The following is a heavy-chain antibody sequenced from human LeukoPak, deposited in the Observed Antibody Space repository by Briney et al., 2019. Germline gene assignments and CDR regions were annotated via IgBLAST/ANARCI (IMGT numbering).Heavy chain of an antibody. D-gene: IGHD1-26*01. CDR2: IHNSGST. V-gene: IGHV4-61*01. Sequence: SQTLSLTCTVSGGSISSGSYYWSWIRQPPGEGLEWIAYIHNSGSTNYNLSLKTRVTISVDTSKNQFSLKLSSVTAADTAVYYCVRDWEGFNFDIWGQGTMVTVSS. CDR3: VRDWEGFNFDI. CDR1: GGSISSGSYY. J-gene: IGHJ3*02.